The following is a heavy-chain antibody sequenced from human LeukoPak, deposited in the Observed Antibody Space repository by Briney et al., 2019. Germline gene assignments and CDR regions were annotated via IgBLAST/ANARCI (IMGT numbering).Heavy chain of an antibody. V-gene: IGHV4-39*01. D-gene: IGHD3-10*01. CDR2: IYYSGST. CDR3: ARPSSYYYGSGSYQNWFDP. CDR1: GGSTSSSSYY. J-gene: IGHJ5*02. Sequence: SETLSLTCTVSGGSTSSSSYYWGWIRQPPGKGLEWIGSIYYSGSTYYNPSLKSRVTISVDTSKNQFSLKLSSVTAADTAVYYCARPSSYYYGSGSYQNWFDPWGQGTLVTVSS.